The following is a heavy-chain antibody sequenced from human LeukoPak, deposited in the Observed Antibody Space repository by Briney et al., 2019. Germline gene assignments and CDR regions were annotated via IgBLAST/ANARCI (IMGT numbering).Heavy chain of an antibody. CDR3: ARVDYDSSGYYYGVIDY. Sequence: GASVKVSCKASGYTFTSYGISWVRQAPGQGLEWMGWISAYNGNTNYAQKLQGRVTMTTDTSTSTAYMELRSLGSDDTAVYYCARVDYDSSGYYYGVIDYWGQGTLVTVSS. V-gene: IGHV1-18*01. CDR2: ISAYNGNT. J-gene: IGHJ4*02. CDR1: GYTFTSYG. D-gene: IGHD3-22*01.